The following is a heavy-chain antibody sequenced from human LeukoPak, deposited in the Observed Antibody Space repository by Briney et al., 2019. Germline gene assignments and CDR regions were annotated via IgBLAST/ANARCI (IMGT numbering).Heavy chain of an antibody. CDR3: TTVSFLNYYYYYMDA. V-gene: IGHV3-15*01. CDR1: GFTFSNAW. CDR2: IKSKTDGGTT. D-gene: IGHD2/OR15-2a*01. J-gene: IGHJ6*03. Sequence: GGSLRLSCAASGFTFSNAWMSWVRQAPGKGLEWVGRIKSKTDGGTTDYAAPVKGRFTISRDDSKNTLYLQMNSLKTEDTAVYYCTTVSFLNYYYYYMDAWGKGTTVTVSS.